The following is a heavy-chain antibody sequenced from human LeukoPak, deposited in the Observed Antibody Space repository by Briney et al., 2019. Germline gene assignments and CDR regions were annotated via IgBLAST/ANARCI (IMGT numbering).Heavy chain of an antibody. V-gene: IGHV1-69*04. CDR3: ARALSDGYNWGYFDY. J-gene: IGHJ4*02. CDR2: IIPILGIA. Sequence: GASVKVSCKASGYTFTMYYIHWVRQAPGQGLEWMGRIIPILGIANYAQKFQGRVTITADKSTSTAYMELSSLGSEDTAVYYCARALSDGYNWGYFDYWGQGTLVTVSS. D-gene: IGHD5-24*01. CDR1: GYTFTMYY.